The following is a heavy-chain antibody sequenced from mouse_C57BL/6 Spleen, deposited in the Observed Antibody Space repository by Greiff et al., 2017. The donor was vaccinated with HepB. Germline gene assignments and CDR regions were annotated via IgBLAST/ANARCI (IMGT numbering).Heavy chain of an antibody. J-gene: IGHJ1*03. Sequence: EVKLMESGGGLVKPGGSLKLSCAASGFTFSSYAMSWVRQTPEKRLEWVATISDGGSYTYYPDNVKGRFTISRDNAKNNLYLQMSHLKSEDTAMYYCARDRSNSGWYFDVWGTGTTVTVSS. CDR1: GFTFSSYA. D-gene: IGHD2-5*01. CDR3: ARDRSNSGWYFDV. V-gene: IGHV5-4*01. CDR2: ISDGGSYT.